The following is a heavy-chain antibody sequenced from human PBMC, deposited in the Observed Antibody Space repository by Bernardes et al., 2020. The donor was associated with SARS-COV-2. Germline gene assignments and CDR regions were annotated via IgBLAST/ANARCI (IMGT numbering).Heavy chain of an antibody. V-gene: IGHV4-39*01. D-gene: IGHD3-3*01. CDR2: IFYDGST. CDR3: TRGVEISGEVVLYHYGLDV. J-gene: IGHJ6*02. Sequence: SETLSLTCAVSGDSVSSASYYWGWIRQPPGKGLEWIGNIFYDGSTYYSPSLQSRVTISVEMSKNQFSLKLSSVTAADTAVYYCTRGVEISGEVVLYHYGLDVWGQGTTVTVSS. CDR1: GDSVSSASYY.